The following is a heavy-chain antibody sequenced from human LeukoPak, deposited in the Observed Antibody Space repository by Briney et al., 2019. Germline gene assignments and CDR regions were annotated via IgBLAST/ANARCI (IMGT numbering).Heavy chain of an antibody. CDR1: GGSISSSSYY. V-gene: IGHV4-39*01. J-gene: IGHJ4*02. CDR2: IYYSGST. CDR3: ARSSANYYDSSGYYYVPPYYFDY. Sequence: SETLSLTCTVSGGSISSSSYYWGWIRQPPGKGLEWIGSIYYSGSTYYNPSLKSRVTISVYTSKNQFSLKLSSVTAADTAVYYCARSSANYYDSSGYYYVPPYYFDYWGQGTLVTVSS. D-gene: IGHD3-22*01.